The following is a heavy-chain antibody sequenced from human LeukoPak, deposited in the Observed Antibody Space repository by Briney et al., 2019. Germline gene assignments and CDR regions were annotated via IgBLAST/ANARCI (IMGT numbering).Heavy chain of an antibody. CDR2: IIPIFGTA. V-gene: IGHV1-69*13. D-gene: IGHD5-24*01. J-gene: IGHJ4*02. Sequence: GASVKVSCKASGGTFSSYAISWVRQAPGRGLEWMGGIIPIFGTANYAQKFQGRVTITADESTSTAYMELSSLRSEDTAVYYCARLDGCNPTDLDYWGQGTLVTVSS. CDR3: ARLDGCNPTDLDY. CDR1: GGTFSSYA.